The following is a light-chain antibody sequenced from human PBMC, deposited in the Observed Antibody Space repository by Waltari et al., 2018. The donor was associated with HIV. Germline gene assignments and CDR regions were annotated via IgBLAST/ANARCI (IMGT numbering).Light chain of an antibody. V-gene: IGLV2-23*02. CDR1: SSPDGTYNH. CDR2: DVF. J-gene: IGLJ2*01. CDR3: CSYIGSNNLV. Sequence: QSALTQPASVSGSPGQSITISCTDTSSPDGTYNHASWDQQYPGNAPTLSIYDVFKRPSGVSNRFSGSKSGNTASLTISGLQAEDEADYHCCSYIGSNNLVFAGGTKVTV.